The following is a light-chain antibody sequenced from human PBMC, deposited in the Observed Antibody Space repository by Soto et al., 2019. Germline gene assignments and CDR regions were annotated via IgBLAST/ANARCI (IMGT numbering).Light chain of an antibody. CDR1: QSVSSSY. CDR3: QQYGNSRWT. J-gene: IGKJ1*01. Sequence: EIVLTQSPDTLSLSQGERATLSCRASQSVSSSYLAWYQQTPGQAPRLLIYGTSNRATGIPDRFSGSGSGTDFTLTISRLEPEDFAVYYCQQYGNSRWTFGQGTKV. CDR2: GTS. V-gene: IGKV3-20*01.